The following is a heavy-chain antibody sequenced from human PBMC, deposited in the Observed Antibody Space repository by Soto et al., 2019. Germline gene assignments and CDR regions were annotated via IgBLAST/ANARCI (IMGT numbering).Heavy chain of an antibody. CDR1: GNTFTNFG. V-gene: IGHV1-18*01. Sequence: QGQLVQSGAEVKKPGASVKFSCTASGNTFTNFGVTWVRQAPGQGLEWMGWISAYTDEPNYAQKFQGRVTMTIDTSTSTAYLDLRSLTSDDTAVYYCARVIPVAEAWFDPWGQGPLVTVSS. CDR2: ISAYTDEP. CDR3: ARVIPVAEAWFDP. D-gene: IGHD2-2*01. J-gene: IGHJ5*02.